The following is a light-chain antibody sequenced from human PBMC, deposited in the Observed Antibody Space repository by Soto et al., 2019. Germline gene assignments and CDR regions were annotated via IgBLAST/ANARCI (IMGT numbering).Light chain of an antibody. V-gene: IGKV1-33*01. J-gene: IGKJ4*01. CDR3: QQYHNRPRT. Sequence: DIQMTQSPSSLSAPVGDRVTITCQASQNISNYLNCYQQKPGKAPTLLIYDVSTLETGVPSRFSGSGSGTDFTFTISSLHPGEVPTYYCQQYHNRPRTFRGGTKVEIK. CDR2: DVS. CDR1: QNISNY.